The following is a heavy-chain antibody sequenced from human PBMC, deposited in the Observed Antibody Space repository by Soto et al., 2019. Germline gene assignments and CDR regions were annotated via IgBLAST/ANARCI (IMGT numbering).Heavy chain of an antibody. V-gene: IGHV1-2*04. D-gene: IGHD3-9*01. Sequence: ASVKVSCKASGYTFTGYYMHWVRQAPGRGLEWMGWINPNSGGTNYAQKFQGWVTMTRDTSISTAYMELSRLRSDDTAVYYCAGEAGYDILTAPPTDWYYYYYGMDVWGQGTTVTVS. CDR1: GYTFTGYY. CDR2: INPNSGGT. CDR3: AGEAGYDILTAPPTDWYYYYYGMDV. J-gene: IGHJ6*02.